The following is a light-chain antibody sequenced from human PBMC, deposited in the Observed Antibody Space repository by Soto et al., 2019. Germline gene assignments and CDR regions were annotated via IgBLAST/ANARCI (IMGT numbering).Light chain of an antibody. J-gene: IGLJ3*02. CDR3: CSSAGGFTWV. CDR1: SSDVV. V-gene: IGLV2-11*01. CDR2: YVS. Sequence: QSALTQPRSVSGSPGQSVTISCTGASSDVVSWYQQHPGKAPKVIIYYVSQRPSEVPDRFSGSKSGNTASLTISGLQAEDEADYYCCSSAGGFTWVFGGGTKLTVL.